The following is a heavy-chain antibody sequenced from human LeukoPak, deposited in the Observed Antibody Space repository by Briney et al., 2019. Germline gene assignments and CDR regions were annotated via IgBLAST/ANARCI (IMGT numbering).Heavy chain of an antibody. CDR1: GGSISSYY. V-gene: IGHV4-59*01. CDR3: ARGRDYYGSGSYPYYYYMDV. J-gene: IGHJ6*03. Sequence: SETLSLTCTVSGGSISSYYWSWIRQPPGKGLEWIGYIYYSGSTNYDPSLKSRVTISVDTSKNQLYLHMNTVSAADTAVYYCARGRDYYGSGSYPYYYYMDVWGKGTTVTVSS. CDR2: IYYSGST. D-gene: IGHD3-10*01.